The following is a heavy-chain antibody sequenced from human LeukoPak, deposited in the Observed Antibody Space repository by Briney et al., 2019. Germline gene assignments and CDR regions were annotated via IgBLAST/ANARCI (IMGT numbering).Heavy chain of an antibody. CDR3: ARAGTSRVAAAGRMGKGDY. CDR1: GYTFTGYY. V-gene: IGHV1-2*02. CDR2: INPNSGGT. D-gene: IGHD6-13*01. Sequence: ASVKVSCKASGYTFTGYYMHWVRQAPGQGLEWMGWINPNSGGTNYAQKFQGRVTMTRDTSISTAYMELSRLRSDDTAVYYCARAGTSRVAAAGRMGKGDYWGQGTLVTVSS. J-gene: IGHJ4*02.